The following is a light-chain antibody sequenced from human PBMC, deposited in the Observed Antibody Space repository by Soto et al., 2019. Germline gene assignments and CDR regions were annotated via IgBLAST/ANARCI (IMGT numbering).Light chain of an antibody. CDR1: QSISTW. CDR3: QQYNTYTWT. J-gene: IGKJ1*01. Sequence: GDRVPITCRAGQSISTWLAWYQQKPGKAPKLLIYKASTLESGVPSRFSGSGFGTDFTLTISSLQPDDFATYYCQQYNTYTWTFGQGTKVDIK. V-gene: IGKV1-5*03. CDR2: KAS.